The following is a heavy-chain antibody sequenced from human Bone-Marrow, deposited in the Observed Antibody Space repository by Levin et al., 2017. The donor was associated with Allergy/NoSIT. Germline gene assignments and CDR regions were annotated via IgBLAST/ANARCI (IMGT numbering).Heavy chain of an antibody. CDR1: GFTFSSYA. Sequence: GESLKISCAASGFTFSSYAMSWVRQAPGKGLEWVSAISGSGGSTYYADSVKGRFTISRDNSKNTLYLQMNSLRAEDTAVYYCAKDIGVAVAGVDAFDIWGQGTMVTVSS. CDR2: ISGSGGST. D-gene: IGHD6-19*01. CDR3: AKDIGVAVAGVDAFDI. V-gene: IGHV3-23*01. J-gene: IGHJ3*02.